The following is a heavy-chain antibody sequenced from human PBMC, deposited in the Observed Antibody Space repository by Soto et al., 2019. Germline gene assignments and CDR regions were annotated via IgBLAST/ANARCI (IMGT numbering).Heavy chain of an antibody. CDR2: IIPIFGTA. J-gene: IGHJ4*02. CDR1: GGTFSSYA. D-gene: IGHD3-22*01. CDR3: AREGVRTYYYDSSGNPLGY. Sequence: QVQLVQSGAEVKKPGSSVKVSCKASGGTFSSYAISWVRQAPGQGLEWMGGIIPIFGTANYAQKFQGRVTITADESTSTAYMELRSLRSEDTAVYYWAREGVRTYYYDSSGNPLGYWGQGTLVTVSS. V-gene: IGHV1-69*01.